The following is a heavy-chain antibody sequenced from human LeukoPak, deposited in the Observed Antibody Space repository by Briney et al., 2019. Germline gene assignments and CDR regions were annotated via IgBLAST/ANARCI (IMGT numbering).Heavy chain of an antibody. CDR1: GGFISSYY. J-gene: IGHJ4*01. V-gene: IGHV4-59*01. D-gene: IGHD3-22*01. CDR3: ATVGYDSSGRTSPNTFDY. CDR2: IYYSGST. Sequence: SETLSLTCTVSGGFISSYYWSWIRQPPGKGLEWIGCIYYSGSTNYNPSLKSRVTISVDTSKNQFSLKLSSVTAAGTAVYYCATVGYDSSGRTSPNTFDYWGQGTLVTVSS.